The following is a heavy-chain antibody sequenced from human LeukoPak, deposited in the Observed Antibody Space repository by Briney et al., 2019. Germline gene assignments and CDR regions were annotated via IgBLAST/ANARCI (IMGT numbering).Heavy chain of an antibody. Sequence: SETLSLTCAVYGGSFSGYYWSWIRQPPGKGLEWIGEINHSGSTNYNPSLKSRVTISVDTSKNQFSLKLSSVTAADTAVYYCARQPGEVATTAYYFDYWGQGTLVTVSS. D-gene: IGHD5-12*01. CDR3: ARQPGEVATTAYYFDY. V-gene: IGHV4-34*01. CDR1: GGSFSGYY. CDR2: INHSGST. J-gene: IGHJ4*02.